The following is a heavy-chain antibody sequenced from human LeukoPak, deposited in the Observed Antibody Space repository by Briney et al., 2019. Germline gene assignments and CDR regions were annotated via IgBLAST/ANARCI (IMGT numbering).Heavy chain of an antibody. CDR2: INHSGST. CDR1: GVSISSSNSY. J-gene: IGHJ6*03. V-gene: IGHV4-39*07. Sequence: PSETLSLTCTVSGVSISSSNSYWGWIRQPPGKGLEWIGEINHSGSTNYNPSLKSRVTISVDTSKNQLSLKLSSVTAADTAVYYCARVFPTVTLSYYYYYYMDVWGKGTTVTVSS. CDR3: ARVFPTVTLSYYYYYYMDV. D-gene: IGHD4-17*01.